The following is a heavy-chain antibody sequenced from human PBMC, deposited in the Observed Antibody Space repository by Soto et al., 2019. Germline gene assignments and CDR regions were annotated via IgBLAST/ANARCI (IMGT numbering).Heavy chain of an antibody. CDR3: ARVFVVVTARNWFDP. V-gene: IGHV4-34*01. J-gene: IGHJ5*02. Sequence: SETLSLTCAVYGGSFSGYYWSWIRQPPGKGLEWIGEINHSGSTNYNPSLKSRVTISVDTSKNQFSLKLSSVTAADTAVYYCARVFVVVTARNWFDPWGQGTLVTAPQ. CDR2: INHSGST. D-gene: IGHD2-21*02. CDR1: GGSFSGYY.